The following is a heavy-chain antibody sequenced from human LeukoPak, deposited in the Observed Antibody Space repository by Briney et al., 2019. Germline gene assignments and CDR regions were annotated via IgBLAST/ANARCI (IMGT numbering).Heavy chain of an antibody. V-gene: IGHV3-7*01. CDR3: GLTVTTNSYYYGMDV. Sequence: GVSLRLSCAASGFTFSSYYMNWVRQAPGKGLEWVANIKQDGSEKYYVDSVKGRFTISRDSANNSLYLQMNSLRAEDTAVYYCGLTVTTNSYYYGMDVWGQGTTVTVSS. D-gene: IGHD4-17*01. CDR2: IKQDGSEK. CDR1: GFTFSSYY. J-gene: IGHJ6*02.